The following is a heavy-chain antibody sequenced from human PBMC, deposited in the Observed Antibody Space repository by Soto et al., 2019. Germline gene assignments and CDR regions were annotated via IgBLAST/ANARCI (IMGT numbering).Heavy chain of an antibody. J-gene: IGHJ2*01. V-gene: IGHV3-48*03. Sequence: EVQLVESGGGLVQPGGSLRLSCAASGFTFSSYEMNWVRQAPGKGLEWVSYISSSGSTIYYADSVKGRFTISRDNAKNSLYLQMNSLRAEDTAVYYCARGEDLLRYFDWLPLGANWYFDLWGRGTLVTVSS. CDR1: GFTFSSYE. D-gene: IGHD3-9*01. CDR2: ISSSGSTI. CDR3: ARGEDLLRYFDWLPLGANWYFDL.